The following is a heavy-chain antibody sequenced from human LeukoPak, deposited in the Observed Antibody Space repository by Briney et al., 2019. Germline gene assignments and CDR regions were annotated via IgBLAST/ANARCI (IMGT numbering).Heavy chain of an antibody. Sequence: GGSLRLSCAASGFTFSSSAMSWVRQVPGKGLEWVAVISYDGSKKYYTDSVKGRFAISRDNSKNTVYLQMNSLRAEDTSVYYCAQGGSEIYFYYHGMDVWGQGTTVTVS. J-gene: IGHJ6*02. CDR1: GFTFSSSA. CDR3: AQGGSEIYFYYHGMDV. V-gene: IGHV3-30*18. D-gene: IGHD3-10*01. CDR2: ISYDGSKK.